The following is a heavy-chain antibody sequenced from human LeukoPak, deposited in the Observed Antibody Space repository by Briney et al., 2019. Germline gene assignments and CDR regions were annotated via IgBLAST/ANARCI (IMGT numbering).Heavy chain of an antibody. CDR2: IYYSGST. J-gene: IGHJ4*02. CDR3: ARTGGWEEPSGDYFDY. D-gene: IGHD1-26*01. V-gene: IGHV4-39*07. Sequence: PSETLSLTCTVSGGSISSSSYYWGWIRQPPGKGLEWIGSIYYSGSTYYNPSLKSRVTISVDTSKNQFSLKLSSVTAADTAVYYCARTGGWEEPSGDYFDYWGQGTLVTVSS. CDR1: GGSISSSSYY.